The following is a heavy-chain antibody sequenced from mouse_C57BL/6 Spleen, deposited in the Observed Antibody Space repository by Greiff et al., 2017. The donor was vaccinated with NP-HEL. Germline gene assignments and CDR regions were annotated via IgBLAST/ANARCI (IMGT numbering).Heavy chain of an antibody. Sequence: EVQLQQSGPELVKPGASVKISCKASGYTFTDYYMNWVKQSHGKSLEWIGDINPNNGGTSYNQKFKGKATLTVDKSSSTAYMELRSLTSEDSAVYYCAGGQLRLNFDYWGQGTTLTVSS. J-gene: IGHJ2*01. V-gene: IGHV1-26*01. D-gene: IGHD3-2*02. CDR1: GYTFTDYY. CDR2: INPNNGGT. CDR3: AGGQLRLNFDY.